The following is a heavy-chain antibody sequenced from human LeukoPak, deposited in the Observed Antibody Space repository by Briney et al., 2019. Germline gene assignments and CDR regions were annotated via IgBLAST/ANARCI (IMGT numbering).Heavy chain of an antibody. CDR1: GYTFTNYY. J-gene: IGHJ3*01. CDR2: INPGGGNT. D-gene: IGHD5-24*01. Sequence: ASVKVSCKASGYTFTNYYMHWVRQAPGQGLEWMGLINPGGGNTNYAQNFQGRVTMARDTSTSTVYMELSSLRSEDTAIYYCARIRDGYNDAYDVWGQGTVVTVPS. CDR3: ARIRDGYNDAYDV. V-gene: IGHV1-46*01.